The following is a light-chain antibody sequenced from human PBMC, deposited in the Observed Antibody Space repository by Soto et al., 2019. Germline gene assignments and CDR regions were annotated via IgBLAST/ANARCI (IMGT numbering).Light chain of an antibody. J-gene: IGKJ1*01. CDR2: DAS. CDR3: QQYNSPST. Sequence: DIQMTQSPSTLSASVGDRVTITCRASQSISSWLAWYQQKPGKAPKLLIYDASSLESGVPSRFSGSGSGTEFTLTFSSLQPDDFATYYCQQYNSPSTFGQGTKVEIK. CDR1: QSISSW. V-gene: IGKV1-5*01.